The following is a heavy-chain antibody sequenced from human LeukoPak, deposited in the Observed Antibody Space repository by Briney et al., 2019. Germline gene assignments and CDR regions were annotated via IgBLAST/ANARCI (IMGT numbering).Heavy chain of an antibody. CDR3: ARGQDSSSWYEIWFDP. CDR2: IIPIFGTA. J-gene: IGHJ5*02. D-gene: IGHD6-13*01. Sequence: ASVKVSCKASGGTFSGHAISWVRQAPGQGLEWMGGIIPIFGTANYAQKFQGRVTITTDESTSTAYMELSSLRSEDTAVYYCARGQDSSSWYEIWFDPWGQGTLVTVSS. CDR1: GGTFSGHA. V-gene: IGHV1-69*05.